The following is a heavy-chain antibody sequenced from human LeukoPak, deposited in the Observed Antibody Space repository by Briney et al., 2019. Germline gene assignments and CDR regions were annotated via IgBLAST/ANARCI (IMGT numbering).Heavy chain of an antibody. CDR3: ANSWYNWNYKWFEP. Sequence: PGGSLRLSCAASGFTFSSYAMSWVRQAPGKGLEWVSAIIGSGGSTYYADSVKGRFTISRDNSKNTLYLQMNSLRAEDTAVYYCANSWYNWNYKWFEPWGQGTLVTVSS. J-gene: IGHJ5*02. D-gene: IGHD1-7*01. CDR2: IIGSGGST. V-gene: IGHV3-23*01. CDR1: GFTFSSYA.